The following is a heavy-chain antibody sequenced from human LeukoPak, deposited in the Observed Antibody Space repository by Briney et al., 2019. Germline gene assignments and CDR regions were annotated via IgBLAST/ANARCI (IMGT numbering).Heavy chain of an antibody. CDR2: INHSGST. V-gene: IGHV4-34*01. D-gene: IGHD3-9*01. Sequence: KSSETLSLTCAVYGGSFSGYYWSWIRQPPGKGLEWIGEINHSGSTNYNPSLKSRVTISVDTSKNQFSLKLSSVTAADTAVYYCVRGPLYFDWLFVYRGFDYWGQGTLVTVSS. CDR3: VRGPLYFDWLFVYRGFDY. CDR1: GGSFSGYY. J-gene: IGHJ4*02.